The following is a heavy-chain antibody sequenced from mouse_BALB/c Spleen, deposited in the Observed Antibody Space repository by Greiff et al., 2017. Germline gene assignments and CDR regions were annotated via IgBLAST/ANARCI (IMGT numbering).Heavy chain of an antibody. CDR2: ISNGGGST. J-gene: IGHJ4*01. CDR3: ARLGLPRRAMDY. CDR1: GFPFSSYT. Sequence: EVQVEESGGGLVQPGGSLKLSCAASGFPFSSYTMSWVRQTPEKRLEWVAYISNGGGSTYYPDTVKGRFTISRDNAKNTLYMQLSSLKSEDTAMYYCARLGLPRRAMDYWGQGTSVTVSS. D-gene: IGHD2-10*01. V-gene: IGHV5-12-2*01.